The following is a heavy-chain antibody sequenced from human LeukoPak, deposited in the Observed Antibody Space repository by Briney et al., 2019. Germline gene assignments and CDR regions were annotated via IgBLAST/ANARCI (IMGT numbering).Heavy chain of an antibody. V-gene: IGHV1-69*05. J-gene: IGHJ6*03. CDR3: ARVNNYDYYYYYMDV. CDR1: GGTFSSYA. Sequence: GASVKVSCKASGGTFSSYAISWVRQAPRQGLEWMGGIIPIFGTANYAQKFQGRVTITTDESTSTAYMELSSLRSEDTAVYYCARVNNYDYYYYYMDVWGKGTTVTVSS. CDR2: IIPIFGTA. D-gene: IGHD4-11*01.